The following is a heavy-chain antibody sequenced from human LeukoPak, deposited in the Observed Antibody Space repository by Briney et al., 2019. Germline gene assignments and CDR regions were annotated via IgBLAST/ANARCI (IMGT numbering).Heavy chain of an antibody. CDR3: ARVFYYDSSGYYYNWFDP. CDR2: IIPILGIA. D-gene: IGHD3-22*01. V-gene: IGHV1-69*04. CDR1: GGTFSSYA. Sequence: GSSVKVSCKASGGTFSSYAISWVRQAPGQGLEWMGRIIPILGIANYAQRFQGRVTITADKSTSTAYMELSRLRSEDTAVYYCARVFYYDSSGYYYNWFDPWGQGTLVTVSS. J-gene: IGHJ5*02.